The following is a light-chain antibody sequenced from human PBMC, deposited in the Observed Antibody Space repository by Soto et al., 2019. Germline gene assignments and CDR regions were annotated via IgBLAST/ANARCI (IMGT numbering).Light chain of an antibody. Sequence: DIQLTQSPSFLSASVGDRVTITCRASQGISSYLAWYQQKPGQAPKLLIYAASTVTSGVPSRFSGSGSGTDFPLTISILQHEVSASYCRQRLNSHPHTFGGGTKVEIK. V-gene: IGKV1-9*01. CDR3: QRLNSHPHT. J-gene: IGKJ4*01. CDR1: QGISSY. CDR2: AAS.